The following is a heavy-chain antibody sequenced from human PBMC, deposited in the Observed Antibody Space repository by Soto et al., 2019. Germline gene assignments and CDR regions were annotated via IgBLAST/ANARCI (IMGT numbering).Heavy chain of an antibody. J-gene: IGHJ5*02. CDR2: MNPDSGNT. D-gene: IGHD3-16*01. Sequence: QVQLVQSGAEVKKPGASVKVSCKASGYTFTNYDIHWVRQATGQGLEWMGWMNPDSGNTGQSKQFQGRVTMTRDTSISTAYMEMSSLRFEDTAVYYCARGRFRRTWFDPWGQGTLVIVSS. V-gene: IGHV1-8*01. CDR1: GYTFTNYD. CDR3: ARGRFRRTWFDP.